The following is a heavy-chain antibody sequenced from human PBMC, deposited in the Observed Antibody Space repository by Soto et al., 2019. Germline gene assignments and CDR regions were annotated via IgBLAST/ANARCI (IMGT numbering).Heavy chain of an antibody. CDR2: IYYSGST. V-gene: IGHV4-31*03. J-gene: IGHJ5*02. Sequence: QVQLQESGPGLVKPSQTLSLTCTVSGGSISSGGYYWSWIRQHPGKGLEWIGYIYYSGSTYYNPSLKSRVTISVDTSKNQFSLKLSSVTAADTAVYYCARVITMVRGVIPWWFDPWGQGTLVTVSS. CDR1: GGSISSGGYY. D-gene: IGHD3-10*01. CDR3: ARVITMVRGVIPWWFDP.